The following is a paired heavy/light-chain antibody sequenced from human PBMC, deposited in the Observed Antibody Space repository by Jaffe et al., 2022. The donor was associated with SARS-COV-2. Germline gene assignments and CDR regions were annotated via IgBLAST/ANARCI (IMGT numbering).Light chain of an antibody. CDR3: QQYGRSVT. V-gene: IGKV3-20*01. J-gene: IGKJ4*01. CDR1: QAVGNNY. Sequence: DIVLTQSPGTLPLSLGERATLSCRASQAVGNNYLAWYQQKPGQAPRLLVYGASSRAIGIPDRFSGSGSGTDFTLTISSLEPEDFAVYFCQQYGRSVTFGGGTKVEVK. CDR2: GAS.
Heavy chain of an antibody. J-gene: IGHJ6*03. CDR1: GFTFSDRY. CDR2: ISGGGDSV. CDR3: ARDPFRYDFGYMYYFTDV. V-gene: IGHV3-11*01. Sequence: QVQLVESGGGLVKPGGSLRLSCAASGFTFSDRYMSWIRQAPGKRPEWISYISGGGDSVYYADSVKGRFTISRDNTRNSLFLQMKSLRDDDTAVYFCARDPFRYDFGYMYYFTDVWGTGTTVTVSS. D-gene: IGHD3-3*01.